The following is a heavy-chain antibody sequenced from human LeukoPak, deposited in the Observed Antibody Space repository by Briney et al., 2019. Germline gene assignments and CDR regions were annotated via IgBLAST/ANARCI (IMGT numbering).Heavy chain of an antibody. CDR3: ARGVGSGYTDY. Sequence: SETLSLTCTVSGGSISSYYWSWLRQPPGKGLEWIGYIYYRGSTNYNPSLTSRVTISVDTSKNQFSLKLISVTAADTAVYYCARGVGSGYTDYWGQGALVTVSS. J-gene: IGHJ4*02. CDR2: IYYRGST. D-gene: IGHD3-22*01. V-gene: IGHV4-59*01. CDR1: GGSISSYY.